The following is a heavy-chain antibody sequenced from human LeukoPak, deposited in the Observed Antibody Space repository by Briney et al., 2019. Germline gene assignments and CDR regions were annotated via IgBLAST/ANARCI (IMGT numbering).Heavy chain of an antibody. V-gene: IGHV4-4*02. CDR1: GDSISSYNW. CDR3: ARPPGIAAAWFDP. Sequence: SGTLSLTCTVSGDSISSYNWWSWVRQPPGKGLEWIGEVYHSGTTNYNPSLKSRVTISVDKSKNQFSLNLSSVTAADTAVYYCARPPGIAAAWFDPWGQGTLVTVSS. D-gene: IGHD6-13*01. CDR2: VYHSGTT. J-gene: IGHJ5*02.